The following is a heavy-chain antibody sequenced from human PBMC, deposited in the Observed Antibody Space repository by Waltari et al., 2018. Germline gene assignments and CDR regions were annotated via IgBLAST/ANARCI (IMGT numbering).Heavy chain of an antibody. V-gene: IGHV4-61*02. CDR3: ARDKSGYSSGFYYFDY. D-gene: IGHD6-19*01. CDR1: GGSISSGSYY. CDR2: IYTSGST. Sequence: QVQLQESGPGLVKPSQTLSLTCTVSGGSISSGSYYWSWIRQPAGKGLEWIGRIYTSGSTNYNPSLKSRVTISVDTSKNQFSLKLSSVTAADTAVYYCARDKSGYSSGFYYFDYWGKGTTVTVSS. J-gene: IGHJ4*03.